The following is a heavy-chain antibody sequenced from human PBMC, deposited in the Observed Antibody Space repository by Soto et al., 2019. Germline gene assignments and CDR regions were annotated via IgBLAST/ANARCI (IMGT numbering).Heavy chain of an antibody. V-gene: IGHV4-61*01. Sequence: SETLSLTCTVSGGSVSSGSYYWSWIRQPPGKGLEWIGYIYYSGSTNYNPSLKSRVTISVDTSKNQFSLKLSSVTAADTAVYYCASTYDSSGYYPHYFDYWGQGTLVTV. J-gene: IGHJ4*02. D-gene: IGHD3-22*01. CDR3: ASTYDSSGYYPHYFDY. CDR2: IYYSGST. CDR1: GGSVSSGSYY.